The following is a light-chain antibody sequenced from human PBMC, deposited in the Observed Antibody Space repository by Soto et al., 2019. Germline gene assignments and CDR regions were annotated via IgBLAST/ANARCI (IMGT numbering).Light chain of an antibody. CDR3: QQYGSSPQT. V-gene: IGKV3-20*01. CDR1: QNIGNY. CDR2: DAS. J-gene: IGKJ1*01. Sequence: ETVLTHSPATLSLSPGQRATLSCRASQNIGNYLAWYQQKPGQAPRLLIYDASNRATGIPDRFSGSGSGTDFTLTISRLEPEDFAVYYCQQYGSSPQTFGQGTKVDIK.